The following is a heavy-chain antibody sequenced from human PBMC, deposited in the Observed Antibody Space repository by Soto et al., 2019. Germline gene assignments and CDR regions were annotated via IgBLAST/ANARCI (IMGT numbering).Heavy chain of an antibody. D-gene: IGHD6-19*01. J-gene: IGHJ4*02. V-gene: IGHV1-69*02. CDR2: IIPILGIA. CDR3: ARRVYSSGWYDLDY. CDR1: GGTFSSYT. Sequence: GASVKVSCKASGGTFSSYTISWVRQAPGQGLEWMGRIIPILGIANYAQKFQGRVTITADESTSTAYMELSSLRSEDTAVYYCARRVYSSGWYDLDYWGQGTLVTVSS.